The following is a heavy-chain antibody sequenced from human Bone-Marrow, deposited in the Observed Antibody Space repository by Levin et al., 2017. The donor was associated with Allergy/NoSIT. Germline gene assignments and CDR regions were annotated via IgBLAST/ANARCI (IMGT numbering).Heavy chain of an antibody. J-gene: IGHJ4*02. CDR1: RFTFSSYA. Sequence: PGGSLRLSCAASRFTFSSYAMHWVRQAPGKGLEWVALISYDGSNKYYADSVQGRFTISRDNFKNTVYLQMNSLRVEDTAIYYCARDMDYWGQGTLVTVSS. CDR3: ARDMDY. V-gene: IGHV3-30-3*01. CDR2: ISYDGSNK.